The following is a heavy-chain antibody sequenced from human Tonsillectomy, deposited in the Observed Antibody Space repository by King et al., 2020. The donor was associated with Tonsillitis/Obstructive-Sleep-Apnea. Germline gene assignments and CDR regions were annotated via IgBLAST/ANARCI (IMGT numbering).Heavy chain of an antibody. V-gene: IGHV3-13*01. CDR2: IGTSGDT. Sequence: VQLVESGGGLVQPGGSLRLSCAASGFTFSRYDMHWVRQVTGKGLEWVSAIGTSGDTAYPGSVKGRFTISRENAKTSLYLQMNSLRVGDPAVYYCARGAYCTSASCYSPGAFDVWGQGTMVTVSS. D-gene: IGHD2-2*01. CDR3: ARGAYCTSASCYSPGAFDV. J-gene: IGHJ3*01. CDR1: GFTFSRYD.